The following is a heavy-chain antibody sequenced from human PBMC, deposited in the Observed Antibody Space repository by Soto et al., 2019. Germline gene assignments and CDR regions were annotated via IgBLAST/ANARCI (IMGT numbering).Heavy chain of an antibody. CDR1: GYTFTSYG. CDR2: ISAYNGNT. D-gene: IGHD2-15*01. J-gene: IGHJ5*02. Sequence: ASVKGSCKASGYTFTSYGISWVRQAPGQGLEWMGWISAYNGNTNYAQKLQGRVTMTTDTSTSTAYMELRSLRSDDTAVYYCARDLGVVVVAATPNWFDPWGQGTLVTVSS. CDR3: ARDLGVVVVAATPNWFDP. V-gene: IGHV1-18*01.